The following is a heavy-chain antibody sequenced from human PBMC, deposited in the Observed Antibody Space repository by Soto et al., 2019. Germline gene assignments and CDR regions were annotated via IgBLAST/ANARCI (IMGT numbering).Heavy chain of an antibody. CDR1: GFTFSSYA. CDR2: ISYDGSNK. V-gene: IGHV3-30-3*01. CDR3: ARSMTTVGTRALGDY. Sequence: QVQLVESGGGVVQPGRSLRLSCAASGFTFSSYAMHWVRQAPGKGLEWVAVISYDGSNKYYADSVKGRFTISRDNSKNTLYLQMNSLRAEDTAVYYCARSMTTVGTRALGDYWGQGTLVTVSS. D-gene: IGHD4-4*01. J-gene: IGHJ4*02.